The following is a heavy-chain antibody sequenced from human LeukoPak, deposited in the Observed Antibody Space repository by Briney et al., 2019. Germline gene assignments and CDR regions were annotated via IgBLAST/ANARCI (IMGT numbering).Heavy chain of an antibody. CDR3: ARDREFRYCSSTSCYRPPNPMFDP. D-gene: IGHD2-2*01. V-gene: IGHV1-8*01. Sequence: ASVKVSCKASGYTFTSYDINWVRQATGQGLEWMGWMNPNSGNTGYAQKFQGRVTMTRNTSISTAYMELSSLRSEDTAVYYCARDREFRYCSSTSCYRPPNPMFDPWGQGTLVTVSS. CDR2: MNPNSGNT. CDR1: GYTFTSYD. J-gene: IGHJ5*02.